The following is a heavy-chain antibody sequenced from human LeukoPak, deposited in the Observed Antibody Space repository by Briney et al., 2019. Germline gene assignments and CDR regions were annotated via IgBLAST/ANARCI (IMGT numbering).Heavy chain of an antibody. CDR3: ARDWDDSRDY. J-gene: IGHJ4*02. V-gene: IGHV3-7*01. CDR1: GFTFSSLG. Sequence: GGSLRLSRAAPGFTFSSLGMSWVRQAPGKGLEWVANINEGGSADYYADSVMGRFTSSRENAKNSLPLQMNNLRAEHTAVYYCARDWDDSRDYWGQGTLVTVSS. D-gene: IGHD3-22*01. CDR2: INEGGSAD.